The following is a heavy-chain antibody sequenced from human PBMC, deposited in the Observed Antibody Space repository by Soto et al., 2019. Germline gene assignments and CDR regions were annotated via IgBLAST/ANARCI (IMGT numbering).Heavy chain of an antibody. CDR1: GYTFTSYG. CDR2: ISAHNDNT. D-gene: IGHD1-1*01. V-gene: IGHV1-18*01. CDR3: ARGRYGDY. J-gene: IGHJ4*02. Sequence: QVHLVQSGAEVRKPGASVKVSCKGSGYTFTSYGIAWVRQAPGQGLEWMGWISAHNDNTNYAQKVQGRVTVTRDTSTSPAYMELRNLRSDDQAVYYCARGRYGDYWGQGALVTVSS.